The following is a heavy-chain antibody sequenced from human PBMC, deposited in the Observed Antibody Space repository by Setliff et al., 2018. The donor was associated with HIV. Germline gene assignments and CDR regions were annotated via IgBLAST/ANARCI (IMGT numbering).Heavy chain of an antibody. V-gene: IGHV4-31*03. CDR3: ARVPSGLWFGKWGN. CDR1: GGSISSGGYY. J-gene: IGHJ4*02. CDR2: IYYSGST. Sequence: LSLTCTVPGGSISSGGYYWSWIRQHPGKGLEWIGYIYYSGSTYYNPSLKGRLTISVDPSKNHFSLNLTSVTAADTAVYYCARVPSGLWFGKWGNWGQGTLVTVSS. D-gene: IGHD3-10*01.